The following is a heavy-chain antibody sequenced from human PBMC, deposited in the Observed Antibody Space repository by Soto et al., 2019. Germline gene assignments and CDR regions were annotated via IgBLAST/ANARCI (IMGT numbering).Heavy chain of an antibody. V-gene: IGHV4-4*07. D-gene: IGHD6-19*01. CDR2: ISTSGTT. J-gene: IGHJ5*02. Sequence: LSLTCTVSGASISSYFWTWIRQPAGKGLDWIGRISTSGTTNYNPSLKSRVTMSVDTSKNHFSLNLSSVTAADTAVYYCAREAGPDRWFDPWGQGTLVTVSS. CDR3: AREAGPDRWFDP. CDR1: GASISSYF.